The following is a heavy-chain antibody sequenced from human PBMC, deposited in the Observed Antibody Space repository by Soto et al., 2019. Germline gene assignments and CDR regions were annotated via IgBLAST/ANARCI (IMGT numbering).Heavy chain of an antibody. V-gene: IGHV1-69*01. Sequence: QVQLVQSGAEVKKPGASVKVSCKASGGTFSSYAISWVRQAPGQGLEWMGGIIPIFGTANYAQKFQGRVTITADESTRTAYMELSSLRSEDTAVYYCARERVYYDSSGYYYYFDYWGQGTLVTVSS. J-gene: IGHJ4*02. D-gene: IGHD3-22*01. CDR1: GGTFSSYA. CDR2: IIPIFGTA. CDR3: ARERVYYDSSGYYYYFDY.